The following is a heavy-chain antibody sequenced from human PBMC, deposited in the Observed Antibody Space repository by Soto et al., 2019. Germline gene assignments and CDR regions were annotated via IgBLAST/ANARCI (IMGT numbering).Heavy chain of an antibody. D-gene: IGHD1-1*01. CDR2: ISYDGSNK. J-gene: IGHJ6*02. Sequence: GGSLRLSCAASGFTFSSYAMHWVRQAPGNGLEWVAVISYDGSNKYYADSVKGRFTISRDNSKNTLYLQMNSLRAEDTAVYYCARGTSSPDYYYYYGMDVWGQGTTVTVSS. V-gene: IGHV3-30-3*01. CDR3: ARGTSSPDYYYYYGMDV. CDR1: GFTFSSYA.